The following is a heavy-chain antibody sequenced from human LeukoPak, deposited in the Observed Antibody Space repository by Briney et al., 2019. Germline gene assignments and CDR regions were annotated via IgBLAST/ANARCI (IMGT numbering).Heavy chain of an antibody. CDR2: IYYSGST. J-gene: IGHJ6*03. D-gene: IGHD3-22*01. V-gene: IGHV4-30-4*08. CDR1: GGSISSDSYY. Sequence: SETLSLTCTVSGGSISSDSYYWSWIRQPPGKGLEWIGYIYYSGSTYYNPSLRSRVTISVDTSKNQFSLKLTSVTAADTAVYYCARDSSGSITKGYLYYYMDVWGKGTTVTVSS. CDR3: ARDSSGSITKGYLYYYMDV.